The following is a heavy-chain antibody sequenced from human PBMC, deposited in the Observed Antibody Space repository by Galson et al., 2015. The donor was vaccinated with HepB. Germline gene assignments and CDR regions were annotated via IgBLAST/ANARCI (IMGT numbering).Heavy chain of an antibody. V-gene: IGHV3-30-3*01. CDR1: GFLFTNFA. CDR3: VRDTMRQGATPSL. J-gene: IGHJ4*02. D-gene: IGHD1-26*01. Sequence: SLRLSCAASGFLFTNFAMHWVHQAPGKGLEWVALISYDASNKYFADSVKGRFTISRDNSKNTLYLQMHSLRADDTAVYYCVRDTMRQGATPSLWGQGTLVTVSS. CDR2: ISYDASNK.